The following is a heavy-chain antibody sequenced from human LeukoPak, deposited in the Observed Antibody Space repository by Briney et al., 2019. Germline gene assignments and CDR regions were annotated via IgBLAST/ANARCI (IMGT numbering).Heavy chain of an antibody. D-gene: IGHD3-3*01. Sequence: PGGSLRLSCAASGFTFSSYAMSWVRQAPGKGLEWVSAISGSGGSTYYADSVKGRFTISRDNSKNTLYLQMISPRAEDTAVYYCAKGPLDITIFGVVTPDYYYYMDVWGKGTTVTVSS. CDR1: GFTFSSYA. CDR3: AKGPLDITIFGVVTPDYYYYMDV. CDR2: ISGSGGST. V-gene: IGHV3-23*01. J-gene: IGHJ6*03.